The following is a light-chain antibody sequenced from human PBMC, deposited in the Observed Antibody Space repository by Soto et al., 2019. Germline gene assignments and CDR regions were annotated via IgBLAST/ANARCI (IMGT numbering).Light chain of an antibody. J-gene: IGKJ3*01. CDR2: DAS. V-gene: IGKV3-11*01. CDR1: QSVSSY. CDR3: QQHSEWPPFT. Sequence: EIVLTQSPATLSLSPGERATLSCRASQSVSSYLAWYQQKPGQAPRLLIYDASNRATGIPARFSGSGSGTDFTLTIGSPEPEDFAVYYCQQHSEWPPFTFGPGTKVDIK.